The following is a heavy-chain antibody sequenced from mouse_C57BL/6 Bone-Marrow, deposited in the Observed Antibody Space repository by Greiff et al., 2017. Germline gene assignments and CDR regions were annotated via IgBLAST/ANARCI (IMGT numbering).Heavy chain of an antibody. V-gene: IGHV5-4*01. J-gene: IGHJ3*01. Sequence: EVHLVESGGGLVKPGGSLKLSCAASGFTFSSYAMSWVRQTPEKRLEWVATISDGGSYTYYPDNVKGRFTISRDNAKNNLYLQMSHLKSEDTAMYYCARGGGCFAYWGQGTLVTVSA. CDR2: ISDGGSYT. CDR1: GFTFSSYA. CDR3: ARGGGCFAY.